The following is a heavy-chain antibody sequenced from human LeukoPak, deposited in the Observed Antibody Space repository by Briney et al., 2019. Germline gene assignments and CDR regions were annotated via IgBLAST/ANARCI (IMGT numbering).Heavy chain of an antibody. J-gene: IGHJ6*03. CDR3: AKELGYCTNGVCYDSGYYYYYMDV. D-gene: IGHD2-8*01. CDR1: GFTFSSYA. V-gene: IGHV3-30*02. Sequence: GGSLRLSCAASGFTFSSYAMSWVRQAPGKGLEWVAFIRYDGSNKYYADSVKGRFTISRDNSKNTLYLQMNSLSAEDTAVYYCAKELGYCTNGVCYDSGYYYYYMDVWGKGTTVTVSS. CDR2: IRYDGSNK.